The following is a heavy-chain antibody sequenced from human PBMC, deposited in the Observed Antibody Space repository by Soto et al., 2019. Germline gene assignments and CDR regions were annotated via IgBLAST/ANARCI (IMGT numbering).Heavy chain of an antibody. V-gene: IGHV1-58*01. CDR3: AAERGLYSSRWDLFAY. Sequence: QMQLVQSGPEVKKPGTSVKVSCKASGFTFTSSAVQWVRQARGQRLEWIGWIVVGSGNTNYAQKSQERVTIPRDIXTXXAYMELSSLSSEHTAVYYCAAERGLYSSRWDLFAYWGQGTLVTVSS. D-gene: IGHD6-13*01. CDR1: GFTFTSSA. J-gene: IGHJ4*02. CDR2: IVVGSGNT.